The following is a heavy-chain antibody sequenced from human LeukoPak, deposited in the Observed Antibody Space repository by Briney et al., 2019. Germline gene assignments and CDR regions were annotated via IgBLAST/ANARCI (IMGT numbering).Heavy chain of an antibody. CDR2: IYTSGST. V-gene: IGHV4-4*07. Sequence: PSQTLSLTCTVSGGSISSYYWSWIRQPAGKGLEWNGRIYTSGSTNYNPSLKSRVTMSVDTSKNQFSLKLSSVTAADTAVYYCARDNTVTTRLNWFDPWGQGTLVTVSS. CDR3: ARDNTVTTRLNWFDP. J-gene: IGHJ5*02. D-gene: IGHD4-11*01. CDR1: GGSISSYY.